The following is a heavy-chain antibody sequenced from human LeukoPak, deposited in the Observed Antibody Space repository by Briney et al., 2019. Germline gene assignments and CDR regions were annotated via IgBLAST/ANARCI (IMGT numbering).Heavy chain of an antibody. CDR2: MYYSGNT. V-gene: IGHV4-38-2*02. CDR3: AKVKEGGSYYAYFDY. J-gene: IGHJ4*02. Sequence: SETLSLTCTVSGYSISSGYYWGWIRQPPGKGLEWIGSMYYSGNTYYNPSLKSRVSISVNASKNQFYLNLISVTAADTAVYYCAKVKEGGSYYAYFDYWGQGTLVTVSS. D-gene: IGHD1-26*01. CDR1: GYSISSGYY.